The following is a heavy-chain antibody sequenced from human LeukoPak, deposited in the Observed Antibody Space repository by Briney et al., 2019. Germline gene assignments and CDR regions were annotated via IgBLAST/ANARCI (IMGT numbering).Heavy chain of an antibody. D-gene: IGHD3-16*01. CDR3: ARGGNPTDIKITLDAFDI. Sequence: GASVKVSCKASGYTFTSYDINWVRQATGQGLEWMGWISAYNGNTNYAQKLLGRVTMTTDTSTSTAYMELRSLRSDDTAVYYCARGGNPTDIKITLDAFDIWGQGTMVTVSS. V-gene: IGHV1-18*01. J-gene: IGHJ3*02. CDR2: ISAYNGNT. CDR1: GYTFTSYD.